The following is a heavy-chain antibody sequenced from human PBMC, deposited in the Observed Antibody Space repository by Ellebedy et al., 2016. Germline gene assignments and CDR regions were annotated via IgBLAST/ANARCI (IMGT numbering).Heavy chain of an antibody. CDR2: IYGSGGST. D-gene: IGHD3-16*02. CDR1: GFTFSSYA. CDR3: AKDHYDYVWGSYRYPPDY. J-gene: IGHJ4*02. V-gene: IGHV3-23*01. Sequence: GGSLRLSCAASGFTFSSYAMSWVRQAPGKGLEWVSTIYGSGGSTYYADSVKGRFTISRDNSKNTLYLQMNSLRAEDTAVYYCAKDHYDYVWGSYRYPPDYWGQGTLVTVSS.